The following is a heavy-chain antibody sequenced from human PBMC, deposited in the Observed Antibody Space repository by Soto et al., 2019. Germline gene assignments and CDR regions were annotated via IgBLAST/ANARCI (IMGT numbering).Heavy chain of an antibody. D-gene: IGHD2-15*01. CDR3: ASYGYCSGGSCYFEDY. CDR1: GFTFSSYS. CDR2: ISSSSSTI. V-gene: IGHV3-48*01. Sequence: EVQLVESGGGLVQPGGSLRLSCAASGFTFSSYSMNWVRQAPGKGLAWVSYISSSSSTIYYADSVKGRFTISRDNAKNSLYLQMNSLRAEDTAVYYCASYGYCSGGSCYFEDYWGQGTLVTVSS. J-gene: IGHJ4*02.